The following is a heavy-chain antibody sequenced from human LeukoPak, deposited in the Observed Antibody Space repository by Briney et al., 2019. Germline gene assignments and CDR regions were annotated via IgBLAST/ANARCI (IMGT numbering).Heavy chain of an antibody. CDR2: IYYSGST. V-gene: IGHV4-31*03. Sequence: SETLSLTCTVSGGSISSGGYYWSWIRQHPGKGLEWIGYIYYSGSTYYNPSLKSRVTISVDTSKNQFSLKLSSVTAADTAVYYYARTGYSSSWYEEGWFDPWGQGTLVTVSS. CDR3: ARTGYSSSWYEEGWFDP. D-gene: IGHD6-13*01. CDR1: GGSISSGGYY. J-gene: IGHJ5*02.